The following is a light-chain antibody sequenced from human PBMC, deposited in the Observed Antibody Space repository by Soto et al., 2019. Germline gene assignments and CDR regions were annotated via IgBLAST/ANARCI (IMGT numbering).Light chain of an antibody. Sequence: QSALTQPASVSGSPGQSITISCTGTSSDVGSYNYVSWFQQYPGKAPKLLIYEGFKRPSGVSNRFSGSKSGNTASLTISGLQAEDEADYHCCAYAGSSIYVFGTGTKATVL. J-gene: IGLJ1*01. CDR3: CAYAGSSIYV. V-gene: IGLV2-23*01. CDR2: EGF. CDR1: SSDVGSYNY.